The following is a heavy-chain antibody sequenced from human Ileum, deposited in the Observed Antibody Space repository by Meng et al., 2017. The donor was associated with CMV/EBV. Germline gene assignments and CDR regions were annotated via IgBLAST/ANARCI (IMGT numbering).Heavy chain of an antibody. CDR3: ARDGH. Sequence: EVQLVESGGLVVQPGGSLRLSCAASGFTFDDYSMHWVRQRPGKGLEWISIINWDGTNTDYAVSVRGRFTISRDNSRNSLYLEMNSLRTEDTAFYFCARDGHWGQGTLVTVSS. V-gene: IGHV3-43*01. J-gene: IGHJ4*02. CDR1: GFTFDDYS. CDR2: INWDGTNT.